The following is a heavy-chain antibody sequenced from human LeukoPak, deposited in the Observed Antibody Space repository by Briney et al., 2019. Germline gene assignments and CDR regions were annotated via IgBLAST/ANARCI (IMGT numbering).Heavy chain of an antibody. V-gene: IGHV4-4*07. CDR3: ARGSQQLVHGWFDP. CDR2: IYTSGST. D-gene: IGHD6-13*01. Sequence: SETLSLTCTVSGGSISSYYWSWIRQPAGKGLEWIGRIYTSGSTNYNPSLKSRVTMSVDTSKNQFSLKLSSVTAADTAVYYCARGSQQLVHGWFDPRGQGTLVTVSS. J-gene: IGHJ5*02. CDR1: GGSISSYY.